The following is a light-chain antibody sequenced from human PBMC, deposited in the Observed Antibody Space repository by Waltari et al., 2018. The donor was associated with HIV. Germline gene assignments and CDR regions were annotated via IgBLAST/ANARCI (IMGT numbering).Light chain of an antibody. V-gene: IGLV1-44*01. Sequence: QSVLTQPPSASGTPGQRVTISCSGSSSNIGSTTVNWYQQLPGTAPKLLIYINNQRPAVVPDLFSGFKSGTLAALAISGLQSEYEADYYCAAWDDSLNGWVFGGGTKLTVL. CDR1: SSNIGSTT. CDR2: INN. CDR3: AAWDDSLNGWV. J-gene: IGLJ3*02.